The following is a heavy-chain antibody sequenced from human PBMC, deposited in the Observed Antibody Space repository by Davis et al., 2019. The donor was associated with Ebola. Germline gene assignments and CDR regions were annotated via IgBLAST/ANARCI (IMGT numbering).Heavy chain of an antibody. Sequence: ASVKVSCKASGYTFINYGISWVRQAPGQGLEWMGWISGYNGNTNYAQKLQGRVTMTTDTSTSTAYMELRSLRSDDTAVYYCARDNVKAAAVDYWGQGTLVTVSS. D-gene: IGHD6-13*01. J-gene: IGHJ4*02. V-gene: IGHV1-18*04. CDR2: ISGYNGNT. CDR1: GYTFINYG. CDR3: ARDNVKAAAVDY.